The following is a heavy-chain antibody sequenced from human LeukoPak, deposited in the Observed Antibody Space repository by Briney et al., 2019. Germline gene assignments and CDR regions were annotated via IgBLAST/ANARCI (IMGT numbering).Heavy chain of an antibody. Sequence: PGGSLRLSCAASGFTFSNAWMSWVRQAPGKGLEWVGRIKSKTDGGTTDYAAPVKGRFTISRDDSKNTLYLQMNSLKTEDTAVYYCTTDPAFTRVAVAEIDIWGQGTMVTVSS. CDR1: GFTFSNAW. CDR3: TTDPAFTRVAVAEIDI. V-gene: IGHV3-15*01. CDR2: IKSKTDGGTT. D-gene: IGHD6-19*01. J-gene: IGHJ3*02.